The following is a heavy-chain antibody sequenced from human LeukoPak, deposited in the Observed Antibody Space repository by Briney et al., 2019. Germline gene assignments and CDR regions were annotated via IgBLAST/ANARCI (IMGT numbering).Heavy chain of an antibody. V-gene: IGHV3-23*01. Sequence: GGSLRLSCAASGFTFSSYAMSWVRQAPGKGQEWVSAISGSGGSTYYADSVKGRFTIFRDNSKNTLYLQMNSLRAEDTAVYYCAKGSLGSWYYFDYWGQGTLVTVSS. D-gene: IGHD6-13*01. CDR1: GFTFSSYA. J-gene: IGHJ4*02. CDR3: AKGSLGSWYYFDY. CDR2: ISGSGGST.